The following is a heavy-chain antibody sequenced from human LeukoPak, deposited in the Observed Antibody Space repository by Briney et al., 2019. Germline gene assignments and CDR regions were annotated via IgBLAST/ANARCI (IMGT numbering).Heavy chain of an antibody. Sequence: PSETLSLTCTVSGGSISSYYWSWIRQPPGKGLEWIGNIHYSGSTNYNPSLKSRVTISVDTSKNQFSLKLSSVTAADTAVYYCGREYSSGYYYFYAFDIWGQGTMVTVSS. V-gene: IGHV4-59*12. CDR1: GGSISSYY. D-gene: IGHD3-22*01. CDR3: GREYSSGYYYFYAFDI. J-gene: IGHJ3*02. CDR2: IHYSGST.